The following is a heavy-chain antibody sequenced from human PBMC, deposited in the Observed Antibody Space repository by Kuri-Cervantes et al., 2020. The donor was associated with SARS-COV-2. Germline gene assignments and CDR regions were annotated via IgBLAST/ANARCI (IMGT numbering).Heavy chain of an antibody. J-gene: IGHJ4*02. CDR2: INHSGST. Sequence: SETLSLTCAVYGGSFSGYYWSWIRQPPGKGLEWIGEINHSGSTNYNPSLKSRVTISVDTSKNQFSLKLSSVTAADTAVYYCARVKRVSLGGIAARHAYFDYWGQGTLVTVSS. CDR1: GGSFSGYY. D-gene: IGHD6-6*01. V-gene: IGHV4-34*01. CDR3: ARVKRVSLGGIAARHAYFDY.